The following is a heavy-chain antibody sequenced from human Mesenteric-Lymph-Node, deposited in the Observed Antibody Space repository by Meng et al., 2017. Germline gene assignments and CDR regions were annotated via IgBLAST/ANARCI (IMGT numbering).Heavy chain of an antibody. D-gene: IGHD2-21*01. J-gene: IGHJ4*02. Sequence: ASVKVSCKASGYTFTGYYMHWVRQATGQGLEWMGWMNPNSGNTGYAQKFQGRVTITRNTSISTAYMELSSPRSEDTAVYYCARGAQAYCGGDCWGQGTLVTVSS. CDR3: ARGAQAYCGGDC. CDR1: GYTFTGYY. V-gene: IGHV1-8*03. CDR2: MNPNSGNT.